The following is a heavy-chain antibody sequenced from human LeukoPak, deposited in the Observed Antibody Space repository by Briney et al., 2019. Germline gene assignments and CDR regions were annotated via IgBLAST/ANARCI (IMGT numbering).Heavy chain of an antibody. CDR3: ARDPKTGSPDYFDY. CDR1: GFTFNNYP. CDR2: IGYDGRFK. Sequence: GTSLRLSCVTSGFTFNNYPMHWVRQAPGKGLEWAAVIGYDGRFKFHSDSVKGRFTISRDDSKNTLYLQMNSLRPEDTALYYCARDPKTGSPDYFDYWGQGTLVTVST. D-gene: IGHD3-10*01. J-gene: IGHJ4*02. V-gene: IGHV3-30*04.